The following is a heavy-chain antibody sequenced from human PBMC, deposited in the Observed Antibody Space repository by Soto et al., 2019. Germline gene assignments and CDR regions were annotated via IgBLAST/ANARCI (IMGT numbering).Heavy chain of an antibody. CDR3: ASARGGYYYAMDV. V-gene: IGHV4-4*02. Sequence: QVQLQESGPGLVKPSGTLSLTCAVSGGSISSSNWWSWVRQPPGKGLEWIGEIYHSGSTNYNPSLKIPGTTSVDKTKNQFSLKLSSVTAADTAVYYCASARGGYYYAMDVWGQGTTVTVSS. D-gene: IGHD3-10*01. CDR2: IYHSGST. CDR1: GGSISSSNW. J-gene: IGHJ6*02.